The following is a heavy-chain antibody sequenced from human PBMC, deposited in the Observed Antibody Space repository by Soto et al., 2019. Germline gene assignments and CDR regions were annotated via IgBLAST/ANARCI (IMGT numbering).Heavy chain of an antibody. CDR2: ISGSGGST. D-gene: IGHD3-9*01. J-gene: IGHJ4*02. CDR1: GFTFSSYA. V-gene: IGHV3-23*01. CDR3: AKVPIFLATPPQTPDY. Sequence: GGSLRLSCAASGFTFSSYAMSWVRQAPGKGLEWVSAISGSGGSTYYADSVKGRFTISRDNSKNTLYLQMNSLIAEDTAVYYCAKVPIFLATPPQTPDYWGQGTLVTVSS.